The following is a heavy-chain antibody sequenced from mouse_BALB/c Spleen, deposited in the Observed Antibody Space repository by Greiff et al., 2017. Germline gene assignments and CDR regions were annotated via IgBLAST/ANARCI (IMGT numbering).Heavy chain of an antibody. J-gene: IGHJ3*01. V-gene: IGHV5-4*02. CDR3: AREGSYYGNSFWFAY. CDR2: ISDGGSYT. CDR1: GFTFSDYY. D-gene: IGHD2-10*01. Sequence: DVKLQESGGGLVKPGGSLKLSCAASGFTFSDYYMYWVRQTPEKRLEWVATISDGGSYTYYPDSVKGRFTISRDNAKNNLYLQMSSLKSEDTAMYYCAREGSYYGNSFWFAYWGQGTLVTVSA.